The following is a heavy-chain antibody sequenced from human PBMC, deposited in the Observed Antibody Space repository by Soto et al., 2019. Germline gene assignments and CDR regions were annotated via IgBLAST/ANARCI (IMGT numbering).Heavy chain of an antibody. CDR3: ARSMTTVVTLDY. Sequence: QLQLQESGPGLVKPSETLSLTCTVSGGSISSSSYYWGWIRQPPGKGLEWIGSIYYSGSTYYNPYLTGLVTLSVDTSKNQFSVTLSSVTAADTAVYYCARSMTTVVTLDYWAREPWSPSPQ. D-gene: IGHD4-17*01. J-gene: IGHJ4*02. V-gene: IGHV4-39*01. CDR1: GGSISSSSYY. CDR2: IYYSGST.